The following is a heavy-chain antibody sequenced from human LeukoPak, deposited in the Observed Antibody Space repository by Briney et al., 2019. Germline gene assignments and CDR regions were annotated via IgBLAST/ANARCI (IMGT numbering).Heavy chain of an antibody. CDR3: ARPGIRVQNYYYYYGMDV. J-gene: IGHJ6*02. Sequence: SVKVSCKASGGTFSSYAISWVRQAPGQGLEWMGGIIPIFGTANYAQKFQGRVTITADESTSTAYMELSSLRSEDTAVYYCARPGIRVQNYYYYYGMDVWGQGTTVTVSS. CDR1: GGTFSSYA. CDR2: IIPIFGTA. D-gene: IGHD1-1*01. V-gene: IGHV1-69*13.